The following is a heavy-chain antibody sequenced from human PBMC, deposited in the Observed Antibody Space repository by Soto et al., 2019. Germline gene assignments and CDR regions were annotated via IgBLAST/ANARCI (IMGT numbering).Heavy chain of an antibody. V-gene: IGHV1-18*01. Sequence: ASVKVSCKASGYTFTSYGISWVRQAPGQGLEWMGWISAYNGNTNYAQKLQGRVTMTTDTSTSTAYMELRSLRSDDTAVYYCARDQGSDFWSGYSSKASYGMDVWGQGTTVTVPS. CDR2: ISAYNGNT. CDR3: ARDQGSDFWSGYSSKASYGMDV. CDR1: GYTFTSYG. J-gene: IGHJ6*02. D-gene: IGHD3-3*01.